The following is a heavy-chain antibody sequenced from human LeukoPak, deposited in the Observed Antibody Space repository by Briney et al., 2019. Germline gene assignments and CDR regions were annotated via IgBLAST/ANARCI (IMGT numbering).Heavy chain of an antibody. D-gene: IGHD6-13*01. Sequence: GGSPRLSCAASGFTFSSYSMNWVRQAPGKGLEWVSSISSSSSYIYYADSVKGRFTISRDNAKNSLYLQMNSLRAEDTAVYYCARDIGPIAAAGTFWFDHWGQGTLVTVSS. CDR3: ARDIGPIAAAGTFWFDH. CDR1: GFTFSSYS. V-gene: IGHV3-21*01. CDR2: ISSSSSYI. J-gene: IGHJ5*02.